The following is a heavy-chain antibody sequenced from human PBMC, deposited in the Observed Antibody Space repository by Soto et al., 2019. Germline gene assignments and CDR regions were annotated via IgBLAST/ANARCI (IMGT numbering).Heavy chain of an antibody. D-gene: IGHD1-26*01. CDR3: AKARYSGSYGELDY. V-gene: IGHV3-23*01. J-gene: IGHJ4*02. CDR1: GFTFSSYA. CDR2: ISGSGGST. Sequence: EVPLLESGGGLVQPGGSLRLSCAASGFTFSSYAMSWVRQAPGKGLEWVSAISGSGGSTYYADSVKGRFTISRDNSKNTLYLQMNSLRAEDTAVYYCAKARYSGSYGELDYWGQGTLVTVSS.